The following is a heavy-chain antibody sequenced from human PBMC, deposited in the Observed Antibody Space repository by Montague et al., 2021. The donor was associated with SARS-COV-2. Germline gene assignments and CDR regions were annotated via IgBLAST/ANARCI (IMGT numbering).Heavy chain of an antibody. CDR2: INYSGST. CDR1: GDSITTTTYY. V-gene: IGHV4-39*01. J-gene: IGHJ5*02. CDR3: VRRGGTYYYGSGSFDP. D-gene: IGHD3-10*01. Sequence: SETLSLTCKVSGDSITTTTYYWVWIRQPPGKGLEWIGSINYSGSTFYNPSLKSRLSMPMDTSTNQFSLRLTSMTAADTAIYYCVRRGGTYYYGSGSFDPWGQGTLVAVSS.